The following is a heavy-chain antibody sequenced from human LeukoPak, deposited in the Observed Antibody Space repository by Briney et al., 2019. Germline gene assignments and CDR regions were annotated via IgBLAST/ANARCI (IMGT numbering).Heavy chain of an antibody. V-gene: IGHV3-7*04. CDR1: GDTFSTYS. D-gene: IGHD6-13*01. CDR3: AKDWGYEEAGIDF. Sequence: PAGTLTLTCVPSGDTFSTYSMSWVRKAPGKGLEWVAIIKGDGSEKAYVDSVKGRFSISRDNAENSLYLQMSSLRAEDTAVYYCAKDWGYEEAGIDFWGQGTLVTVSS. J-gene: IGHJ4*02. CDR2: IKGDGSEK.